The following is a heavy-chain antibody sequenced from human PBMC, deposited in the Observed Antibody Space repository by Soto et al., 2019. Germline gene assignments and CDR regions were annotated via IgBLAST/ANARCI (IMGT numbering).Heavy chain of an antibody. D-gene: IGHD1-1*01. CDR2: ISSTSRTI. Sequence: EVQLVESGGGLVQPGGSLRLSCAASGFTFSGYSMNWVRQAPGKGLEWVSDISSTSRTIYFADSVKGRFTVCSDNAKDSLDLQMKSLRDENMPVFYCAISGLLVHCFAEADGVDCWGQGTVVTVSS. V-gene: IGHV3-48*02. CDR3: AISGLLVHCFAEADGVDC. J-gene: IGHJ4*02. CDR1: GFTFSGYS.